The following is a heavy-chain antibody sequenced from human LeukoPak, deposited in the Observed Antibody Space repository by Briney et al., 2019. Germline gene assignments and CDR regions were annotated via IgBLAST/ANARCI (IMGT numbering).Heavy chain of an antibody. J-gene: IGHJ4*02. CDR3: VRERSIRGPDFDY. CDR1: GFTFSRSW. V-gene: IGHV3-74*01. D-gene: IGHD6-6*01. CDR2: INIDGSNT. Sequence: GGSLRLSCTASGFTFSRSWMHWVRQAPGKGLVWVSRINIDGSNTNYADSVKGRFTISRDNAKNTLYLEMNSLRAEDTAVYYCVRERSIRGPDFDYWGQGILVTVSS.